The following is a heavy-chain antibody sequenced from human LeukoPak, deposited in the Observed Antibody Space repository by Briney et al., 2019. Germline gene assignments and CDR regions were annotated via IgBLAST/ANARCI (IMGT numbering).Heavy chain of an antibody. CDR1: GFTFSRSW. J-gene: IGHJ4*02. D-gene: IGHD5-12*01. V-gene: IGHV3-7*01. Sequence: GGSLRLSCTASGFTFSRSWMNWIRQAPGKRLEWVANINPDGDGMRFVDSVKGRFTMSRDNAQSSLHLQMNSLRVEDTAFYYCAAWTDRGYSYWGQGVLVTVSS. CDR3: AAWTDRGYSY. CDR2: INPDGDGM.